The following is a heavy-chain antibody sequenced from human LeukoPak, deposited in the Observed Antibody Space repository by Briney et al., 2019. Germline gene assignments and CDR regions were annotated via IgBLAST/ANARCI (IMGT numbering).Heavy chain of an antibody. CDR2: IYYSGST. J-gene: IGHJ5*02. V-gene: IGHV4-59*08. D-gene: IGHD1-26*01. CDR1: GGSISSYY. Sequence: SETLSLTCTVSGGSISSYYWSWIRQPPGKGLEWIGYIYYSGSTNYNPSLKSRVTISVDTSKNQFSLKLSSVTAADTAVYYCARHAYSGSYYPYENWFDPWGQGTLVTVSS. CDR3: ARHAYSGSYYPYENWFDP.